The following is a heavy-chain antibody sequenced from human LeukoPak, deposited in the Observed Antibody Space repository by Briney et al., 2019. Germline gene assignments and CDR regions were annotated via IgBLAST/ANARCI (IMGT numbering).Heavy chain of an antibody. J-gene: IGHJ4*02. CDR2: IYHSGST. Sequence: SETLSLTCTVSGGSISSGDYYWSWIRQPPGKGLEWIGSIYHSGSTYYNPSLKSRVTISVDTSKNQFSLKMSSVTAADTAVYYCARGPQVAAAGAYWGQGTLVTVSS. D-gene: IGHD6-13*01. CDR3: ARGPQVAAAGAY. CDR1: GGSISSGDYY. V-gene: IGHV4-39*07.